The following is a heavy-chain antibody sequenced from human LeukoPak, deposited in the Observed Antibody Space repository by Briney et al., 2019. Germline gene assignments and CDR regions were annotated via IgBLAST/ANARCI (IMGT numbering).Heavy chain of an antibody. Sequence: GSLRLSCAASGFTVSSNYMSWVRQAPGKGLEWVSVIYSGGSTYYADSVKGRFTISSDNSKNTLYLQMNSLRAEDTAVYYCAREVYSSGWNGGFDYWGQGTLVTVSS. CDR1: GFTVSSNY. CDR3: AREVYSSGWNGGFDY. J-gene: IGHJ4*02. CDR2: IYSGGST. V-gene: IGHV3-53*01. D-gene: IGHD6-19*01.